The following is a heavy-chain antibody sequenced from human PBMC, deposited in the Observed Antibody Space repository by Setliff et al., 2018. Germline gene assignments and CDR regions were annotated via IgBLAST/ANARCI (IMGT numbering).Heavy chain of an antibody. CDR2: ISSTGSYK. D-gene: IGHD6-13*01. Sequence: PGGSLRLSCAASGFTFNSYSINWVRQAPGKGLEWVSSISSTGSYKPYADSVRGRFTVSRDNARNSLYLQMNSLRGDDAAVYYCASDPSYASSLYYYLEVWGKGTTVTVSS. J-gene: IGHJ6*03. V-gene: IGHV3-21*01. CDR1: GFTFNSYS. CDR3: ASDPSYASSLYYYLEV.